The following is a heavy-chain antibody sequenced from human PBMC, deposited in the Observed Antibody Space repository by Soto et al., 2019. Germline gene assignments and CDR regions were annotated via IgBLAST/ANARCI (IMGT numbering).Heavy chain of an antibody. CDR3: ARDFPELAHHDYYFDY. Sequence: QVQLQESGPGLVKPSGTLSLTCAVSGGSMSSSNWWSWVRQPPGKGLEWIGEIYHSGSTNYNPSLESRVTISVDKSKNQFSLKLSSVTAADTAVYYCARDFPELAHHDYYFDYWGQGTLLTVSS. V-gene: IGHV4-4*02. D-gene: IGHD3-3*01. CDR2: IYHSGST. CDR1: GGSMSSSNW. J-gene: IGHJ4*02.